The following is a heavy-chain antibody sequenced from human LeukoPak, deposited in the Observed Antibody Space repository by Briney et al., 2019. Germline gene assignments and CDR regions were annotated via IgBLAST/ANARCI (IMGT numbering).Heavy chain of an antibody. J-gene: IGHJ6*02. CDR2: ISSSSGTI. V-gene: IGHV3-48*01. D-gene: IGHD3-16*01. Sequence: GGSLRLSCAASGFTFSSYSMNWVRQAPGKGLEWVSYISSSSGTIYYADSVKGRFTISRDNAKNSLYLQMNSLGAEDTAVYYCARDWDYGMDVWGQGTTVTVSS. CDR3: ARDWDYGMDV. CDR1: GFTFSSYS.